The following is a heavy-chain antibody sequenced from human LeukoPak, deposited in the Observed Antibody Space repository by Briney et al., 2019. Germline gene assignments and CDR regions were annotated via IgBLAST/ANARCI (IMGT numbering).Heavy chain of an antibody. V-gene: IGHV1-2*02. Sequence: VASVKVSCKASGFTFTNYFLHWVRHTPGQGLEWMAYINSNTGATTYAQKFLGRVTLTTDTSISTTYMDLSRLTPGDTAVYYCARGDALVREVPEYYYDYWGQGTLVTVSS. CDR1: GFTFTNYF. D-gene: IGHD3-10*01. CDR3: ARGDALVREVPEYYYDY. CDR2: INSNTGAT. J-gene: IGHJ4*02.